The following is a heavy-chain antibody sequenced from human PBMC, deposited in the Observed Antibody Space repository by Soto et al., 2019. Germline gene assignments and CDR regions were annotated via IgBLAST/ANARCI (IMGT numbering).Heavy chain of an antibody. D-gene: IGHD6-19*01. CDR1: GFTFSNFA. J-gene: IGHJ2*01. CDR2: ITGGGENT. CDR3: AKKISGATSYLDL. Sequence: EVQLLESGGELVQPGGSLRLSCAASGFTFSNFAMSWVRQAPGKGLEWVSGITGGGENTYYADSVRGRFIVSRDNSKNTLYLQMNSLRAEDTAVYYCAKKISGATSYLDLWGRGTPVRVSS. V-gene: IGHV3-23*01.